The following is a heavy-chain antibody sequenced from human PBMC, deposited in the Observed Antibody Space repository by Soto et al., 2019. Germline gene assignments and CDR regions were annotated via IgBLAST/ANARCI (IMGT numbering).Heavy chain of an antibody. CDR1: GFTFSSYA. J-gene: IGHJ6*02. D-gene: IGHD2-2*01. V-gene: IGHV3-23*01. CDR2: ISGSGGST. Sequence: PGGSLRLSCAASGFTFSSYAMSWVRQAPGKGLEWVSAISGSGGSTYYADSVKGRFTISRDNSKNTLYLQMNSLRAEDTAVYYCAKDIVVVPAAPEGYGMDVWGQGTTVTVSS. CDR3: AKDIVVVPAAPEGYGMDV.